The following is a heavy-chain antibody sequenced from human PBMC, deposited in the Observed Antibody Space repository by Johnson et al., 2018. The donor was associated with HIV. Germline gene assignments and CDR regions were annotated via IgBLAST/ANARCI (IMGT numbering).Heavy chain of an antibody. J-gene: IGHJ3*02. Sequence: VQLVESGGGFVQPGGSLRLSCVASGFNFRTYDMHWVRHAPGKGLEWVSAIGTLSDTFYPDSVKGRFTVSRENAKNSFYLQMNSRRDEDTAVYFCAIEDTPLVIWGQGTMVTVSS. CDR1: GFNFRTYD. CDR3: AIEDTPLVI. CDR2: IGTLSDT. V-gene: IGHV3-13*01.